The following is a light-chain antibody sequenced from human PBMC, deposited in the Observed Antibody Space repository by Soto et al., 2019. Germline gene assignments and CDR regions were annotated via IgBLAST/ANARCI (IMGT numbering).Light chain of an antibody. Sequence: HSALTQPRSVSWSPGQSVIISCTGTSSDVGGYNYVSWYQQHPGKAPKLMIYDVSHRPSGVPDRFSGSKSANTASLTISGLQAEDEADYYCCSYAGSYTWVFGVVTKLTVL. J-gene: IGLJ3*02. CDR1: SSDVGGYNY. V-gene: IGLV2-11*01. CDR2: DVS. CDR3: CSYAGSYTWV.